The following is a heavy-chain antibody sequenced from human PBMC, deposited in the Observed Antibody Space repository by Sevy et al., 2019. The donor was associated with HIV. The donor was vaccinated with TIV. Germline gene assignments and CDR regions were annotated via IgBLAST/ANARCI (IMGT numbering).Heavy chain of an antibody. V-gene: IGHV3-23*01. CDR3: ASGDTTMITDLDY. D-gene: IGHD5-18*01. CDR2: INNGGST. J-gene: IGHJ4*02. CDR1: GFTFSNYA. Sequence: GGSLRLSCGASGFTFSNYAMSWVRQAPGMGPEWVSGINNGGSTYYADSVKGRFTISRDNSKKMVFLQMNSLRAEDTAVYYCASGDTTMITDLDYWGQRALVTVSS.